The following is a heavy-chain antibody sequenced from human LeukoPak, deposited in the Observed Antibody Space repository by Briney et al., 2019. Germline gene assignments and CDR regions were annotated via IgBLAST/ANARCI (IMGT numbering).Heavy chain of an antibody. D-gene: IGHD6-6*01. CDR1: GYTFTGYY. Sequence: GASVKVSCKASGYTFTGYYMHWVRQAPGQGLEWMGWINPNSGGTNYAQKFQGRVTMTRDTSISTAYMELSRLRSDDTAVYYCAREYSSSSARGRGYYYYYYMDVWGKGTTVTVSS. V-gene: IGHV1-2*02. J-gene: IGHJ6*03. CDR2: INPNSGGT. CDR3: AREYSSSSARGRGYYYYYYMDV.